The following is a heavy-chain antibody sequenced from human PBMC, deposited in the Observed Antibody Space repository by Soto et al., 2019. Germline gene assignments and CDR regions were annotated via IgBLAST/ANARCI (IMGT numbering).Heavy chain of an antibody. V-gene: IGHV1-2*02. CDR1: QLSLTGSQ. Sequence: AAEPLFYKNTQLSLTGSQIHCLRKTPGQGLVWMGWINAHSGGTEYAQKFQGSVTLTRDTSIATAYLTLTSLTSEDTAVYYCARHNSQNYGTPAASSLFHPWGQGTPVTVSS. CDR3: ARHNSQNYGTPAASSLFHP. CDR2: INAHSGGT. D-gene: IGHD2-15*01. J-gene: IGHJ5*02.